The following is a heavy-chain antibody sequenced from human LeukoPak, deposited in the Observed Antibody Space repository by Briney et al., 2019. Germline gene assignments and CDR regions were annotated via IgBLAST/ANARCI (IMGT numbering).Heavy chain of an antibody. D-gene: IGHD3-10*01. CDR3: ARGGTRGVCNWFDP. CDR1: GFTFNDYY. Sequence: GGSLRLSCAASGFTFNDYYMTWIRQAPGKGLEWLSFISSTSGYTNYADSVRGRFTISRDNAKNSLYLQMNSLRAEDTAVYYCARGGTRGVCNWFDPWGQGTLVTVSS. V-gene: IGHV3-11*05. J-gene: IGHJ5*02. CDR2: ISSTSGYT.